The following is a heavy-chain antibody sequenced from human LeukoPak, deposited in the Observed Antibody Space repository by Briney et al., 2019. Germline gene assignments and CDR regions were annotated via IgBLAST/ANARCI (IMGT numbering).Heavy chain of an antibody. V-gene: IGHV3-11*04. D-gene: IGHD3-10*01. CDR2: ISSSGSTI. CDR3: ARDLSGTMVRGFFDY. Sequence: GGSLRLSCAASGFTFSDYYMSWIRQAPGKGLEWVSYISSSGSTICYADSVKGRFTISRDNAKNSLYLQMNSLRAEDTAVYYCARDLSGTMVRGFFDYWGQGTLVTVSS. J-gene: IGHJ4*02. CDR1: GFTFSDYY.